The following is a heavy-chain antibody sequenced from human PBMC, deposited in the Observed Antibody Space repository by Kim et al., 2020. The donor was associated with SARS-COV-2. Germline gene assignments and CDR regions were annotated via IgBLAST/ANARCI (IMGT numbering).Heavy chain of an antibody. CDR2: INGDGRIT. D-gene: IGHD3-3*01. V-gene: IGHV3-74*01. CDR1: GFTLSPYT. CDR3: SRSVEWGLDY. Sequence: GGSLRLSCAASGFTLSPYTMHWVRQAPGKGLEWVSRINGDGRITTYADSVKGRFTISRDDAESMVHLEMTSLRDEDMAVYYCSRSVEWGLDYWVQGTLVT. J-gene: IGHJ4*02.